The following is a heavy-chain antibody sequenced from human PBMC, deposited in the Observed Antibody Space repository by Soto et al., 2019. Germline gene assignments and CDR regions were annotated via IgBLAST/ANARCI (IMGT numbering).Heavy chain of an antibody. CDR3: ARVVLRVGSYHRNYFDC. CDR1: GGTFSSYA. J-gene: IGHJ4*02. D-gene: IGHD1-26*01. CDR2: IIPIFGTA. V-gene: IGHV1-69*12. Sequence: QVQLVQSGAEVKKPGSSVKVSCKASGGTFSSYAISWVRQAPGQGLEWMGGIIPIFGTANYAQKFQGRVKITAEESTSTAYMELSSLTSEDRAVYYCARVVLRVGSYHRNYFDCWGQGTLVTVSS.